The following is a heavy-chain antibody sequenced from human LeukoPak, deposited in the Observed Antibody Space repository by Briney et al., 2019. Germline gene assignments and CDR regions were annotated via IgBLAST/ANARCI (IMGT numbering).Heavy chain of an antibody. V-gene: IGHV5-51*01. D-gene: IGHD1-26*01. CDR3: ARRRGRYSGDAFDI. CDR1: GYRFTSYW. CDR2: IYPGDSDT. Sequence: GESLKISCMGSGYRFTSYWIGWVRQMPGKGLEWMGFIYPGDSDTRYSPSFQGQVTISADKSMSTAYLQWSSLKASDTAMYYCARRRGRYSGDAFDIWGQGTMVTVSS. J-gene: IGHJ3*02.